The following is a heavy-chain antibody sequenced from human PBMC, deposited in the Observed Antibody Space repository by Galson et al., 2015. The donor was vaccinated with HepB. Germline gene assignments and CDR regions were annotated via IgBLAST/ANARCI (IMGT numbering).Heavy chain of an antibody. Sequence: SLRLSCAVSGFTFGDYAMSWFRQAPGKGLEWVAFIRSKGHGGTIEYAASVEGRFTISRDDSKSIAYLQMDSLKTEDTAVYYCARNSAHDFRSGYSIYYFDYWGQGTLVTVSS. V-gene: IGHV3-49*03. D-gene: IGHD3-3*01. CDR2: IRSKGHGGTI. CDR1: GFTFGDYA. J-gene: IGHJ4*02. CDR3: ARNSAHDFRSGYSIYYFDY.